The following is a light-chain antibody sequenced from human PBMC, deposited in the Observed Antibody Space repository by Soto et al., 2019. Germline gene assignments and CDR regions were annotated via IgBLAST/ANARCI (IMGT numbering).Light chain of an antibody. V-gene: IGLV1-47*02. CDR1: DSNIGSNS. CDR2: YNN. Sequence: QSVLTQPPSASGTAGQGVTISCSGGDSNIGSNSVYWYQHLPRTAPKLLIYYNNQRPSGVPDRFAGSRSGTSASLAIVGLRSEDEAVYYCAAWDASLSACVFGNGTKVT. J-gene: IGLJ1*01. CDR3: AAWDASLSACV.